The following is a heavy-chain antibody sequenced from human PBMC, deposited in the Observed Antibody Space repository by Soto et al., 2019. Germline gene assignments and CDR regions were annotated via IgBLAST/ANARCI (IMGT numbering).Heavy chain of an antibody. J-gene: IGHJ5*02. Sequence: ASVKVSCKASGYTFTSYDINWVRQATGQGLERMGWMNPNSGNTGYAQKFQGRVTMTRNTSISTAYMELSSLRSEDTAVYYCARGLLFGLSIAAHPWGQGTLVTVSS. CDR3: ARGLLFGLSIAAHP. V-gene: IGHV1-8*01. CDR1: GYTFTSYD. D-gene: IGHD6-6*01. CDR2: MNPNSGNT.